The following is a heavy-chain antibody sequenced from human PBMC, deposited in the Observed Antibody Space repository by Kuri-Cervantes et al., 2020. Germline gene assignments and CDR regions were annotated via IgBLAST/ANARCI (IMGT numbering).Heavy chain of an antibody. J-gene: IGHJ4*02. D-gene: IGHD6-19*01. Sequence: GESLKISCKGSGYSFTSYWIGWVRQMPGKGLEWMGIIYPGDSDTRYSQSFQGQVTTSADKSISTAYLQWSSLKASDTAMYYCARHKYSSGWSHFDYGGQGTLVTVSS. CDR2: IYPGDSDT. CDR3: ARHKYSSGWSHFDY. V-gene: IGHV5-51*01. CDR1: GYSFTSYW.